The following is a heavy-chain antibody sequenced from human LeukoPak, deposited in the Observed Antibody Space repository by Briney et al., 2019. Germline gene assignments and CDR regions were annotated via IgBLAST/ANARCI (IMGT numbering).Heavy chain of an antibody. CDR3: ARAEYSYGARFDY. D-gene: IGHD5-18*01. J-gene: IGHJ4*02. CDR1: GFTFTHYA. CDR2: VSGSGTDT. V-gene: IGHV3-23*01. Sequence: GGSLRLSCAASGFTFTHYAMSWVRQAPGKGLEWVSSVSGSGTDTYYRDSVKGRFTISRDNSKNTLYLQMNSLRAEDTAVYYCARAEYSYGARFDYWGQGTLVTVSS.